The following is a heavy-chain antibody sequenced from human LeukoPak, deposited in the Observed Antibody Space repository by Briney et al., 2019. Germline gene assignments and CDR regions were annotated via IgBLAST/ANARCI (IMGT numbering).Heavy chain of an antibody. V-gene: IGHV1-2*02. D-gene: IGHD6-19*01. Sequence: ASVKVSCTPSAYIFTDAYMHWGRQAPGQGLELMGLINSNSCGTRYHQQFVGRVTMIRVAAISTGYMELSRLRSDDTAVYYCARGAPPNLAVTGTFQASALDIWGPGTMVTVSS. J-gene: IGHJ3*02. CDR3: ARGAPPNLAVTGTFQASALDI. CDR2: INSNSCGT. CDR1: AYIFTDAY.